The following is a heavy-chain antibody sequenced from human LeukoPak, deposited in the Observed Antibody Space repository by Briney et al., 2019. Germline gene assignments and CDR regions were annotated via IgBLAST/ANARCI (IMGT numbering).Heavy chain of an antibody. Sequence: SVTLSLTCTVSGASIRSSSYYWSWIRQPAGKGLEWIGRIYTSGSTNYNPSLKSRVTMSVDTSKNQFSLKLSSVTAADTAVYYCARSLSSSWPEDYWGQGTLVTVSS. CDR3: ARSLSSSWPEDY. D-gene: IGHD6-13*01. J-gene: IGHJ4*02. CDR1: GASIRSSSYY. V-gene: IGHV4-61*02. CDR2: IYTSGST.